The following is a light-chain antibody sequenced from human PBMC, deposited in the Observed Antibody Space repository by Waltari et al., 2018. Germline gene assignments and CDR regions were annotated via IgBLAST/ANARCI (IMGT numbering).Light chain of an antibody. CDR1: SGDVGFYNR. CDR2: EGN. V-gene: IGLV2-18*01. CDR3: SLYTSSSTYV. J-gene: IGLJ1*01. Sequence: QSALTQPPSVSGSPGQSVSISCTDTSGDVGFYNRVSWYQQSPGTAPKLMVYEGNNRHSGVHERFFGSNSGNTASLTISGLQAEDEADYFCSLYTSSSTYVFGTGTKVTVL.